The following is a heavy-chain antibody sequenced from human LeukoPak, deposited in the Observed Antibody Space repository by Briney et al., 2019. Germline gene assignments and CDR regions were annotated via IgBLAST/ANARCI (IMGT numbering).Heavy chain of an antibody. D-gene: IGHD3-9*01. CDR1: GFTFYSLR. CDR3: AKNTDYDILTGYLDY. CDR2: ISYGGSNK. J-gene: IGHJ4*02. V-gene: IGHV3-30*18. Sequence: GSLRLSCEASGFTFYSLRMQRGPPAPGKGLEWGADISYGGSNKYYADSVMGRFTISRDNSINSLYLQMNSLRAEDTALYYCAKNTDYDILTGYLDYWGQGTLVNVSS.